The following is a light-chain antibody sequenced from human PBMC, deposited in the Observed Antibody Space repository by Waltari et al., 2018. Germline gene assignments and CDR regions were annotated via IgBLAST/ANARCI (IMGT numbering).Light chain of an antibody. V-gene: IGLV1-40*01. Sequence: HSGLTQPPSVSGAPGQRVTIPCPGSSSNIGAGYDVHWYQLLPGTAPKLLIYANNNRPSGVPDRFSGSKSGTSASLAITGLQAEDEAGYYCQSYDSLSGSVFGGGTKLTVL. CDR3: QSYDSLSGSV. CDR2: ANN. J-gene: IGLJ2*01. CDR1: SSNIGAGYD.